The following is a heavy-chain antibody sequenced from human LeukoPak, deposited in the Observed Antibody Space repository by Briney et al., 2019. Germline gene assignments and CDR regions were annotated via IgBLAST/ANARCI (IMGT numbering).Heavy chain of an antibody. Sequence: PSETLSLTCTVSGGSISSYYWSWIRQPAGKGLEWIGRIYTSGSTNYNPSLKSRVTMSVDTSKNQFSLKLSSVTAADTAVYYCARARVVVAATSRGYYMDVWGKGTTVTISS. CDR3: ARARVVVAATSRGYYMDV. CDR2: IYTSGST. V-gene: IGHV4-4*07. CDR1: GGSISSYY. J-gene: IGHJ6*03. D-gene: IGHD2-15*01.